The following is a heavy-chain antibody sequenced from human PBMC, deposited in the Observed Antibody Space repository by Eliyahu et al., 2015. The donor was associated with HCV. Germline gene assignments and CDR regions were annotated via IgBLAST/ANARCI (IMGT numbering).Heavy chain of an antibody. Sequence: LSCAATGFTFSSYGMHWVRQAPGKGLEWVAVIWYDGSFKYYTDSVKGRFTISRDNSKNTLYLQMNSLRAEDTAVYYCARDRAYLSYYFGMDVWGQGTMVTVSS. CDR1: GFTFSSYG. CDR3: ARDRAYLSYYFGMDV. J-gene: IGHJ6*02. CDR2: IWYDGSFK. V-gene: IGHV3-33*01. D-gene: IGHD2-21*01.